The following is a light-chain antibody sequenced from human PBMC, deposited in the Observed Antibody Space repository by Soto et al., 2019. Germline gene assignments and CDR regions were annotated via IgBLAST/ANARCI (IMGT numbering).Light chain of an antibody. Sequence: QTVVTQEPSLTVSPGGTVTLTCASSTGAVTSGNYPSWFQQKPGQTPRTLIYTTNSRHSWTPARFSGSLLGGKAALTLSGVQPEDEAEYYCLLYYGGAQLGFGGGTKVTVL. CDR2: TTN. J-gene: IGLJ3*02. V-gene: IGLV7-43*01. CDR1: TGAVTSGNY. CDR3: LLYYGGAQLG.